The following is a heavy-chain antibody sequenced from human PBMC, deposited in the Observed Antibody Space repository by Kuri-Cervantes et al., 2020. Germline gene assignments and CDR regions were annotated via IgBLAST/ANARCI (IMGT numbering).Heavy chain of an antibody. V-gene: IGHV5-51*01. Sequence: KVSCKGSGYSFTSYWIGWVRQMPGKGLEWMGIIYPGGSDTLYSPSFQGQVTVSVDKSISTAYLQWGSLKASDTAMYYCVSHGSGSYGDMDAWGKGTTVTVSS. D-gene: IGHD3-10*01. CDR3: VSHGSGSYGDMDA. J-gene: IGHJ6*03. CDR2: IYPGGSDT. CDR1: GYSFTSYW.